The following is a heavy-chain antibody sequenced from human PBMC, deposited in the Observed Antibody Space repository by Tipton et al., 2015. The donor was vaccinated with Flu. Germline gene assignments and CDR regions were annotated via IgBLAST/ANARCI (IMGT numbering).Heavy chain of an antibody. CDR2: MYRSGNT. CDR3: ARRDYSNYVSDPKNWFDP. J-gene: IGHJ5*02. D-gene: IGHD4-11*01. V-gene: IGHV4-38-2*01. Sequence: LRLSCSVSGDSIGSDYYWGWIRQSPGKGLEWIANMYRSGNTYSNPSLQSRVSTSIDKSKNQFYLKLTSVTAADTAIYYCARRDYSNYVSDPKNWFDPWGRGILVIVSS. CDR1: GDSIGSDYY.